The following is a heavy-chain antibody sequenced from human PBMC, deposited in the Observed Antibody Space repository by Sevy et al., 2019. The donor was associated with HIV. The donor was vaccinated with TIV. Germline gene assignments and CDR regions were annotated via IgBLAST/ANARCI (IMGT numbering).Heavy chain of an antibody. J-gene: IGHJ6*02. CDR3: AKGYCSGGTCPRDYYYYGMDV. V-gene: IGHV3-23*01. D-gene: IGHD2-15*01. Sequence: GGSLRLSCAPSGFTFSTYAMNWVRQAPGKGLEWDSSIGGSGRYTYYADSVEGRFTISRDNSRNLLYLQMNSLRVADTAVYYCAKGYCSGGTCPRDYYYYGMDVWGQGTTVTVSS. CDR1: GFTFSTYA. CDR2: IGGSGRYT.